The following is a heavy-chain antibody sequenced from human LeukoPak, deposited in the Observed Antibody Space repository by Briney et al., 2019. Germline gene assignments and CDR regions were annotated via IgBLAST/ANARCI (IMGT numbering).Heavy chain of an antibody. Sequence: GGSLRLSCSASGFPFSSYAMHWVRQAPGKGLEYVSAISDSGGSTYYADSVKGRFTISRDNSKNTLYLQMNSLRAEDTAVYYCARDQGVGDGPLSDYWGQGTLVTVSS. CDR3: ARDQGVGDGPLSDY. J-gene: IGHJ4*02. CDR1: GFPFSSYA. CDR2: ISDSGGST. D-gene: IGHD3-3*01. V-gene: IGHV3-64*04.